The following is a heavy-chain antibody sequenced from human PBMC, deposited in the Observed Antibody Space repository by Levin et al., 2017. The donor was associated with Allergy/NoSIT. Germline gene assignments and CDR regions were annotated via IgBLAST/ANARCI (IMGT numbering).Heavy chain of an antibody. CDR2: IDSDGSTT. D-gene: IGHD2-15*01. CDR1: GFTFSSYS. CDR3: GREGYCSGGSCYEPIYY. J-gene: IGHJ4*02. Sequence: GESLKISCAASGFTFSSYSMHWVRQAPGKGLVWVSRIDSDGSTTSYADSLKGRFTISRDNAKNTLYLQMNSLRAEDTAVYYCGREGYCSGGSCYEPIYYWGQGTLVTVSS. V-gene: IGHV3-74*01.